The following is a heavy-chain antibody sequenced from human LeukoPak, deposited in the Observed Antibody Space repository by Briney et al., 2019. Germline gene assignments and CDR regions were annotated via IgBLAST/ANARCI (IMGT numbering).Heavy chain of an antibody. CDR2: IYYSGST. Sequence: SETLSLTCTVSGGSISSYYWSWIRQPPGKGLEWIGYIYYSGSTNYNPSLKSRVTISVDTSKNQFSLKLSSVTAADTAVYYCAREGGKRSGTFDYWGQGTLVTVSS. CDR1: GGSISSYY. V-gene: IGHV4-59*01. J-gene: IGHJ4*02. CDR3: AREGGKRSGTFDY. D-gene: IGHD1-1*01.